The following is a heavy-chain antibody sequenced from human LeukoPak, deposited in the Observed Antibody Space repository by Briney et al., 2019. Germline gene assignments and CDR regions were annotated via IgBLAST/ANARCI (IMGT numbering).Heavy chain of an antibody. CDR3: ARDPNVLPCMDV. Sequence: GGSPRLSCAASGFTFSSYWMSWVRQAPGKGLEWVANIKQDGSEKYYVDSVKGRFTISRDNAKNSLYLQMNSLRAEDTALYYCARDPNVLPCMDVWGKGTTVTVSS. D-gene: IGHD3-16*01. CDR1: GFTFSSYW. V-gene: IGHV3-7*01. CDR2: IKQDGSEK. J-gene: IGHJ6*03.